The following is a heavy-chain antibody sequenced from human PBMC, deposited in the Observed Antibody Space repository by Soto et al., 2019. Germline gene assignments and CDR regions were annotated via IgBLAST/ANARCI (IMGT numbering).Heavy chain of an antibody. V-gene: IGHV4-59*01. Sequence: PSETLSLTCTVSGGSISSCCCCWIWQRPGKGLEWIGYIYYSGSTYYNPSLKSRVTISVDTPKNQFSLKLSSVTAADTAVYYCARAISSLDFYFYMDVWGKGTTVTVSS. CDR2: IYYSGST. J-gene: IGHJ6*03. CDR3: ARAISSLDFYFYMDV. CDR1: GGSISSCC. D-gene: IGHD3-3*01.